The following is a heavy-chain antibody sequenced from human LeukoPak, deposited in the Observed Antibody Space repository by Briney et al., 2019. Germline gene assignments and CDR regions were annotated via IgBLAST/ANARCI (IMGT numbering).Heavy chain of an antibody. CDR2: IYYSGST. CDR1: GGSISSGGYY. J-gene: IGHJ4*02. D-gene: IGHD4-17*01. CDR3: ASSTTMTPYYFDY. Sequence: PSETLSLTCTVSGGSISSGGYYWIWIRQHPGKGLEGIGYIYYSGSTYYNPSLKSRVTISVDTSKNQFSLKLSSVTAANTAVYYCASSTTMTPYYFDYWGQGTLVTVSS. V-gene: IGHV4-31*03.